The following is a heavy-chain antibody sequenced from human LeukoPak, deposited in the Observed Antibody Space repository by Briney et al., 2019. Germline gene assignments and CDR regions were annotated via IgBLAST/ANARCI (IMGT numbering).Heavy chain of an antibody. J-gene: IGHJ4*02. CDR3: ARGSSTAVVILDPYYFDS. Sequence: ASVKVSCKASRYDFTSYYMHWLRQAPGQGLEWMAIISPSSGSTSFAQKFQGRLSMTRDTSTSTVYMELRSLRSEDTAVYYCARGSSTAVVILDPYYFDSWGQGTLVTVSS. CDR1: RYDFTSYY. D-gene: IGHD3-22*01. V-gene: IGHV1-46*01. CDR2: ISPSSGST.